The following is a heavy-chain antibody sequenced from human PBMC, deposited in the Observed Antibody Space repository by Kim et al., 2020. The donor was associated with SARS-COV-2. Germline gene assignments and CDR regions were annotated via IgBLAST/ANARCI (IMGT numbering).Heavy chain of an antibody. CDR3: ARDCSPDRGGAYYDALDI. V-gene: IGHV3-7*01. D-gene: IGHD1-26*01. CDR1: GFSFRTYW. Sequence: GGSLRLSCAASGFSFRTYWMTWIRQAPGKGLEWVANIGQDGTVTHYVYSAEGRFTISRDNAKNSVHLQMDSLRAEDTAVYYCARDCSPDRGGAYYDALDIWGQGTMVTVSS. CDR2: IGQDGTVT. J-gene: IGHJ3*02.